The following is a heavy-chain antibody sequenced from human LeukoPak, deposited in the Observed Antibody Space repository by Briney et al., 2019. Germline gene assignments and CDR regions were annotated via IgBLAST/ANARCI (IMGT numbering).Heavy chain of an antibody. Sequence: GGSLRLSCAASGLTFTSYAMSWVRQAPGKGLEWVSSISGSGGSTYYADSVKGRFTISRDNSQNTLYLQMNSLRAEDTAVYYCAKDRTVCGDYYFGMDVWGPGTTVTVSS. CDR3: AKDRTVCGDYYFGMDV. CDR2: ISGSGGST. CDR1: GLTFTSYA. D-gene: IGHD3-10*02. J-gene: IGHJ6*02. V-gene: IGHV3-23*01.